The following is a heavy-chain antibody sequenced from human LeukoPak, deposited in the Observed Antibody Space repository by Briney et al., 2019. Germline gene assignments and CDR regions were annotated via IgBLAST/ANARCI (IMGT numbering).Heavy chain of an antibody. CDR3: AKVPSDYYDSSGYYYYTPHTQGPDY. CDR2: ISGSGGST. D-gene: IGHD3-22*01. J-gene: IGHJ4*02. V-gene: IGHV3-23*01. Sequence: GGSLRLSCAASGFTFSSYAMSWVRQAPGKVLEWVSAISGSGGSTYYADSVKGRFTISRDNSKNTLYLQMNSLRAEDTAVYYCAKVPSDYYDSSGYYYYTPHTQGPDYWGQGTLVTVSS. CDR1: GFTFSSYA.